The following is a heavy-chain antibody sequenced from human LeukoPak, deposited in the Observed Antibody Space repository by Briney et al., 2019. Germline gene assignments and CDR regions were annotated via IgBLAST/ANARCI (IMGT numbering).Heavy chain of an antibody. CDR3: ARVGRSGTDYEY. CDR1: GDSVSSDSAT. D-gene: IGHD1-26*01. V-gene: IGHV6-1*01. Sequence: SGTLSLTCAISGDSVSSDSATWDWVRQSPTRGLEWLGRTYYRSKWYNDYAVSVKSRITINPDTSKNQFSLHLNSVTPEDTAVYYCARVGRSGTDYEYWGQGTLVTVSS. CDR2: TYYRSKWYN. J-gene: IGHJ4*02.